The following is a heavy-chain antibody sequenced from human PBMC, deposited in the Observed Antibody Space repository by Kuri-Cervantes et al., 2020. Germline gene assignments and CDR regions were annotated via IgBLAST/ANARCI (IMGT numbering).Heavy chain of an antibody. CDR3: ASITPSIPMDDAFDI. V-gene: IGHV4-31*02. D-gene: IGHD3-10*01. J-gene: IGHJ3*02. CDR1: GGSISSGGYY. CDR2: IYYSGST. Sequence: CTVSGGSISSGGYYWSWIRQHPGKGLEWIGYIYYSGSTYYNPSLKSRVTISVDTSKNQFSLKLSSVTAADTAVYYCASITPSIPMDDAFDIWGQGTMVTVSS.